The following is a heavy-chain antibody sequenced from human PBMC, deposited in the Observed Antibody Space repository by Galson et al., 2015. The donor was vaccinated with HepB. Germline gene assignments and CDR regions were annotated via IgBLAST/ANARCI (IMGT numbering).Heavy chain of an antibody. V-gene: IGHV3-23*01. D-gene: IGHD3-16*02. J-gene: IGHJ4*02. CDR2: ISGSGSST. CDR3: AKDGLGELSLYYFDY. CDR1: GFTLRSYA. Sequence: SLRLSCAASGFTLRSYAMSWVRQAPGKGLEWVSTISGSGSSTFYADSVKGQFTISRDNSKNTLYLQMNSLRVEDTAFYYCAKDGLGELSLYYFDYWGQGTLVTVSS.